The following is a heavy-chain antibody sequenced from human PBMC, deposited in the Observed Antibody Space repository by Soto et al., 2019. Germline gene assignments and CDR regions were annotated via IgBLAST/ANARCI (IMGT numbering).Heavy chain of an antibody. D-gene: IGHD3-16*01. Sequence: PSETLSLTCTVSGGSISSYYWSWIRQPAGKGLEWIGRIYTSGSTYYNPSLKSRVTISVDTSKNQFSLKLSSVTAADTAVYYCARLGEVSPRGGINWFDPWGQGTLVTVSS. CDR3: ARLGEVSPRGGINWFDP. CDR1: GGSISSYY. CDR2: IYTSGST. V-gene: IGHV4-4*07. J-gene: IGHJ5*02.